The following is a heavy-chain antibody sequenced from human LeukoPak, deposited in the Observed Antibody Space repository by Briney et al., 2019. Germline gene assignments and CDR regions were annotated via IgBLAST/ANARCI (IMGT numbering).Heavy chain of an antibody. CDR1: GGSISSYY. D-gene: IGHD6-13*01. CDR2: IYYSGST. CDR3: AREWGRSWYKGYYYGMDV. Sequence: SETPSLTCTVSGGSISSYYWSWIRQPPGKGLEWIGYIYYSGSTNYNPSLKSRVTISVDTSKNQFSLKLSSVTAADTAVYYCAREWGRSWYKGYYYGMDVWGQGTTVTVSS. J-gene: IGHJ6*02. V-gene: IGHV4-59*01.